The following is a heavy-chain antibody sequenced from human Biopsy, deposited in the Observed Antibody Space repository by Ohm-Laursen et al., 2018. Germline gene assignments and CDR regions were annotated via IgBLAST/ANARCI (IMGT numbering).Heavy chain of an antibody. CDR1: GGSISNNNYY. CDR2: IFYRGST. D-gene: IGHD3-22*01. Sequence: SETLSLTWTVSGGSISNNNYYWGWLRQPPGKGLEWIGSIFYRGSTHYKPSLKSRINISVDTSKNQFSLKLNFVTAADTAVYYCARDYDTSGYYYVSWGQGTLVTVSS. V-gene: IGHV4-39*01. J-gene: IGHJ5*02. CDR3: ARDYDTSGYYYVS.